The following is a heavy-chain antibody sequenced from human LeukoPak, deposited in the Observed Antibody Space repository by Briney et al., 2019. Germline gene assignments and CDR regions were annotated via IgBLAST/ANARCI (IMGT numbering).Heavy chain of an antibody. D-gene: IGHD5-12*01. J-gene: IGHJ1*01. V-gene: IGHV3-21*01. CDR2: ISSSSSYI. Sequence: GGSLRLSCAASGFTFGSYSMNWVRQAPGKGLEWVSSISSSSSYIYYADSVKGRFTISRDNAKNSLYLQMNSLRAEDTAVYYCASGGKGDSGGHWGQGTLVTVSS. CDR1: GFTFGSYS. CDR3: ASGGKGDSGGH.